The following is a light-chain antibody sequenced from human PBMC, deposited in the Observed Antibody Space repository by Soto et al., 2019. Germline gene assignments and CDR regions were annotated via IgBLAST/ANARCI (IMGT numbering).Light chain of an antibody. CDR3: MQTLPTPWT. CDR2: LVS. V-gene: IGKV2-28*01. J-gene: IGKJ1*01. CDR1: QSFCHSNDYNY. Sequence: IVMPQSPFPLPFTPGSPPPISARAIQSFCHSNDYNYWGWYLQKPGHSPRLVIYLVSDRASGVPDRCSGSGSGTDFTLKISRVEAEDVGVYYCMQTLPTPWTLGHGTKVELK.